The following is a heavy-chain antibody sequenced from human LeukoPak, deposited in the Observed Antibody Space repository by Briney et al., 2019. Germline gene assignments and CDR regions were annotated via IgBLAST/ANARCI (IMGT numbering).Heavy chain of an antibody. CDR2: ISGGGGTT. V-gene: IGHV3-23*01. J-gene: IGHJ4*02. CDR3: ADILH. CDR1: GGSFSGYY. Sequence: ETLSLTCAVYGGSFSGYYWSWIRQPPGKGLEWVSAISGGGGTTYYADSVRGRFTISRDNSKNTLYLQMNSLRAEDTAVYYCADILHWGQGTLVTVSS.